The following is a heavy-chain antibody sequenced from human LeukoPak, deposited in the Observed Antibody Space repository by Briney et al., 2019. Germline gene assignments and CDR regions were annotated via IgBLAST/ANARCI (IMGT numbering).Heavy chain of an antibody. J-gene: IGHJ6*03. CDR1: GGSFSDYY. Sequence: SETLSLTCAVYGGSFSDYYWNWIRQSTGKGLEWIGEINLRGSATYNPSLKSRVTISLDASKSQLSLKLSSVTAADTAVYYCARGGRYMSASWYRSVYYYMDVWGKGTTVTVPS. CDR3: ARGGRYMSASWYRSVYYYMDV. V-gene: IGHV4-34*01. CDR2: INLRGSA. D-gene: IGHD6-13*01.